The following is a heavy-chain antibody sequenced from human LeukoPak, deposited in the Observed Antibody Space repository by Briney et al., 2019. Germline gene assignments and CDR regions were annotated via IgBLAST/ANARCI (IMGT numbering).Heavy chain of an antibody. Sequence: PGGSLRLSCAASGFTVSVNYMGWVRQAPGKGLEWVSVLYTGNRTYYGDSVKGRFTISRDNPKNTLFLDMDSLRAEDTAVYYCVRDFSGDFAIRVVWGQGTTVTVSS. J-gene: IGHJ6*02. CDR2: LYTGNRT. CDR1: GFTVSVNY. CDR3: VRDFSGDFAIRVV. V-gene: IGHV3-66*01. D-gene: IGHD4-17*01.